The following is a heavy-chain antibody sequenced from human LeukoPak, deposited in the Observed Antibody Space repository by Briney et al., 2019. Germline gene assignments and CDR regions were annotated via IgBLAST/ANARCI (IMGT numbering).Heavy chain of an antibody. Sequence: ASVKVSCKASGYTFSSYDINWVRQATGQGLEWMGWMNPNRGNTGYAQKFQGRVIMTRNTSISTAYIELSSMRTEDTAVYYCAKVAQANDYDFWSGYYNYLESWGQGTLVTVSS. J-gene: IGHJ4*02. CDR3: AKVAQANDYDFWSGYYNYLES. D-gene: IGHD3-3*01. CDR1: GYTFSSYD. CDR2: MNPNRGNT. V-gene: IGHV1-8*01.